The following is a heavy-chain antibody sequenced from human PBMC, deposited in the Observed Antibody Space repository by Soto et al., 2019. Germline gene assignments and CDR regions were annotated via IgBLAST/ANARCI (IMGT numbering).Heavy chain of an antibody. CDR1: GFIVSDNY. J-gene: IGHJ6*01. V-gene: IGHV3-53*01. CDR3: ARADFVRSTRGPPERPVVGLLGLDV. D-gene: IGHD2-21*01. CDR2: IYSGGSR. Sequence: PGGSLRLSCAMAGFIVSDNYMNWVRQAPGKGLEWVSVIYSGGSRHYADSVRGRFTISRSSSRNAAYLQMHNLTAEDTAVYYCARADFVRSTRGPPERPVVGLLGLDVWGQGTTVTVSS.